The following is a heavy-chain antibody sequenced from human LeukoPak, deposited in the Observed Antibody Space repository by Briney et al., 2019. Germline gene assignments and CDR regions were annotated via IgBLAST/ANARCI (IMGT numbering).Heavy chain of an antibody. CDR3: VREGEGPLSKDFDY. CDR1: GFTFTDHY. D-gene: IGHD2/OR15-2a*01. J-gene: IGHJ4*02. V-gene: IGHV1-2*02. Sequence: ASMKVSCKSSGFTFTDHYIHWVRQAPGQGLEWMGYIGPHSTFTSSPQEFQGRVTMTSDTSMTTAYMELTRLTSDDTAVYYCVREGEGPLSKDFDYWGQGTLVTVSS. CDR2: IGPHSTFT.